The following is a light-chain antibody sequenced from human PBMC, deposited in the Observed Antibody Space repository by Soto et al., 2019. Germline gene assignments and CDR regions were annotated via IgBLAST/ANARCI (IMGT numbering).Light chain of an antibody. Sequence: EIVLTQSPGTLSLSPGERAILTCRASQSVTSSFLAWYQQRPGQAPRLLIYGASTRASGIPDRFSGSGSGTDFTLTISRLAPEDFAMYYCHQYGSSPLTFGPGTKV. CDR3: HQYGSSPLT. J-gene: IGKJ3*01. CDR2: GAS. CDR1: QSVTSSF. V-gene: IGKV3-20*01.